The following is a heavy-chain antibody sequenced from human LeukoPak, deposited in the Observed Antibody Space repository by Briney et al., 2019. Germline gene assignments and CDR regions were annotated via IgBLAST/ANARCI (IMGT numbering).Heavy chain of an antibody. D-gene: IGHD2-2*01. CDR2: IYYTGTT. V-gene: IGHV4-59*11. J-gene: IGHJ4*02. CDR1: GGSLSGHY. CDR3: ARFSWGCSTASCYLTN. Sequence: SETLSLTRTVGGGSLSGHYWGWIRQPPGKGLELVGHIYYTGTTFYNPSLNSRVTITLDTFRNQFSLRLTSVIAADTAVYYCARFSWGCSTASCYLTNWGQGALVTVSS.